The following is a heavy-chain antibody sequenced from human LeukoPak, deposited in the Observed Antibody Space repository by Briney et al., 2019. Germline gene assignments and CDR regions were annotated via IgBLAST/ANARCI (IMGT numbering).Heavy chain of an antibody. J-gene: IGHJ4*02. CDR2: IYHTGST. V-gene: IGHV4-38-2*02. CDR1: SYSISRGYY. Sequence: SEALSLTCTVSSYSISRGYYWGWIRQSPGKGLEWIGNIYHTGSTSYNPSLKSRVTISVDTSKNQFSLKLSSVTAADTAVYYCARGRYYYGSGSSDYFDYWGQGTLVTVSS. D-gene: IGHD3-10*01. CDR3: ARGRYYYGSGSSDYFDY.